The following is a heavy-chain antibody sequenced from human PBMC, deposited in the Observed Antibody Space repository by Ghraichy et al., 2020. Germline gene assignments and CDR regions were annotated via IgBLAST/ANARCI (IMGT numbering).Heavy chain of an antibody. D-gene: IGHD1-26*01. V-gene: IGHV3-49*03. Sequence: GESQNISCTASGFTFGDYAVSWFRQAPGKGLEWVSFIRSKTYGGTTEYAASVKGRFTISRDDSKSIGYLQMDSLKTEDTAVYYCSRYSGSMTDFWGQGTLVTVSS. J-gene: IGHJ4*02. CDR3: SRYSGSMTDF. CDR2: IRSKTYGGTT. CDR1: GFTFGDYA.